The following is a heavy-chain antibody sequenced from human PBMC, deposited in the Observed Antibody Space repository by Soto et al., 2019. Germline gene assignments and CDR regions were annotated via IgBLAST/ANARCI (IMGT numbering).Heavy chain of an antibody. Sequence: SETLSLTCTVSGGSISSYYWSWIRQPPGKGLEWIGYIYYSGSTNYNPSLKSRVTISVDTSKNQFSLKLSSVTAADTAVYYCARQPALAAAGIDYWGQGTLVTVSS. D-gene: IGHD6-13*01. V-gene: IGHV4-59*08. CDR1: GGSISSYY. CDR3: ARQPALAAAGIDY. J-gene: IGHJ4*02. CDR2: IYYSGST.